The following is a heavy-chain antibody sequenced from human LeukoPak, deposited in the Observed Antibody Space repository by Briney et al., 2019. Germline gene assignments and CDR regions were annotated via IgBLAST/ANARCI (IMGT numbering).Heavy chain of an antibody. V-gene: IGHV3-30-3*01. CDR3: ARGGIVGPTSYFYYGMDV. Sequence: GGSLRLSCAASGFTFSSYAMHWVRQAPGEGLEWVAVISYDGSNKYYADSVKGRFTISRDNSKNTLYLQMNSLRAEDTAVYYCARGGIVGPTSYFYYGMDVWGQGTRSPSP. CDR2: ISYDGSNK. D-gene: IGHD1-26*01. CDR1: GFTFSSYA. J-gene: IGHJ6*02.